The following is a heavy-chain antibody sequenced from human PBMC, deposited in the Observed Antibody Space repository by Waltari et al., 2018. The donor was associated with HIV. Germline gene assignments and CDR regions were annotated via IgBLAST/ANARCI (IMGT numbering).Heavy chain of an antibody. J-gene: IGHJ4*02. Sequence: QVTLRESGPALVKPTQTLTLTCTFSGFSLSTSGMCVSWIRHPPGKALEWLARIDWDDDKYYSTSLKTRLTISKDTSKNQVVLTMTNMDPVDTATYYCARTSSSWYYFDYWGQGTLVTVSS. V-gene: IGHV2-70*15. D-gene: IGHD6-13*01. CDR3: ARTSSSWYYFDY. CDR1: GFSLSTSGMC. CDR2: IDWDDDK.